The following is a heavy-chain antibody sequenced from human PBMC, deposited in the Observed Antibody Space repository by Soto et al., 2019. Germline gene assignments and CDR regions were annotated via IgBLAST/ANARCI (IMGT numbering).Heavy chain of an antibody. CDR3: AIGPRMWLAGGGY. Sequence: XETLSLTCAVDGGSFSGYYWSWIRQPPGKGLDWLGEINHSGITDYNPSPKSRITISIDTSKKQFSLKLNSVTAADTAVYYCAIGPRMWLAGGGYWGQGTQVTVSS. J-gene: IGHJ4*02. CDR2: INHSGIT. CDR1: GGSFSGYY. V-gene: IGHV4-34*01. D-gene: IGHD6-19*01.